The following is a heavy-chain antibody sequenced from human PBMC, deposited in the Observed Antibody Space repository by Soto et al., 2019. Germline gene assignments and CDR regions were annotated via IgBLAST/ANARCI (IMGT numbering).Heavy chain of an antibody. D-gene: IGHD2-2*01. Sequence: EVQLLESGGGLVQPGGSLRLSCAGSGFTFSRYGMSWVRQAPGKGLEWVANIKEDGSEKYYVDSVNGRFTISRDNAKNSVYLQMNSLGAEDTAVYYCTRDQYQPWDSWRQGTLVAVSA. J-gene: IGHJ4*02. CDR1: GFTFSRYG. CDR3: TRDQYQPWDS. CDR2: IKEDGSEK. V-gene: IGHV3-7*01.